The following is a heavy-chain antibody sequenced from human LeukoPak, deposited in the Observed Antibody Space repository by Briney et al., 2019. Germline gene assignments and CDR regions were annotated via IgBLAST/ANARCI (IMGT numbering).Heavy chain of an antibody. J-gene: IGHJ3*02. CDR2: IYYSGST. CDR1: GGSISSGGYY. Sequence: TLSLTCTVSGGSISSGGYYWSWIRQPPGKGLEWIGYIYYSGSTKYNPSLKSRVTISMDTSKNQFSLKLSSVTAADTAVYYCARDRQATTAYDAFDIWGRGTMVTVSS. CDR3: ARDRQATTAYDAFDI. D-gene: IGHD4-17*01. V-gene: IGHV4-61*08.